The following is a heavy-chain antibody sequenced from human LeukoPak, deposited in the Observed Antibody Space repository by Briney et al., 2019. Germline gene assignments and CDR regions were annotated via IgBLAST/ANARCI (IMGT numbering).Heavy chain of an antibody. J-gene: IGHJ4*02. CDR3: ASGDGFDF. CDR1: GFTFSTYW. CDR2: IKQEGSEK. Sequence: PGGSLTLSCTTSGFTFSTYWMSWVRQAPGKGLEWVANIKQEGSEKYYVDSVKGRFTISRDNARNSLYLQMNSLQAEDTAVYYCASGDGFDFWGLGTLVTVSS. V-gene: IGHV3-7*01.